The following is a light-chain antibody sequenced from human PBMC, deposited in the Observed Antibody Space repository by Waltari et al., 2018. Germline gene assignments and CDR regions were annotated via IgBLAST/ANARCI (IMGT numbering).Light chain of an antibody. Sequence: QSALTQPPSASGSPGQSVTISCTGTSSDVGGYNYVSWYQQHPGKAPKLMIYAVTKRPSWFPDRFSRSKSGNTASLTVSGLQAEDEAYYYCSSYAGSNKLVFGGGTKLTVL. CDR2: AVT. V-gene: IGLV2-8*01. CDR1: SSDVGGYNY. CDR3: SSYAGSNKLV. J-gene: IGLJ2*01.